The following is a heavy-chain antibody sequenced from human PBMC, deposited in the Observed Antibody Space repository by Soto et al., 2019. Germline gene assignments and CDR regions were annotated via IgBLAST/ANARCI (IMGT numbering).Heavy chain of an antibody. D-gene: IGHD5-12*01. Sequence: QVQLQESGPGLVKPSETLSLTCTVSGGSVSSGSYYWSWLRQPPGKGLEWIGHIDNSGSTKYNPSLTSRVTISADTSKNNFSLKLSSVTAADTAVFYCARADIVNTGFFDYWGQGTLVTVSS. CDR3: ARADIVNTGFFDY. CDR1: GGSVSSGSYY. CDR2: IDNSGST. V-gene: IGHV4-61*01. J-gene: IGHJ4*02.